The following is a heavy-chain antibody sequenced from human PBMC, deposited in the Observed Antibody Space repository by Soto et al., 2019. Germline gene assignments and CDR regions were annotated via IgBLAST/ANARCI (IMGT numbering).Heavy chain of an antibody. CDR3: ARFSGSYCSGGSCYLPYYYYYGMDV. D-gene: IGHD2-15*01. V-gene: IGHV4-4*02. CDR2: IYHSGST. Sequence: LSLTCAVSGGSISSSNWWSWVRQPPGKGLEWIGEIYHSGSTNYNPSLKSRVTISVDKSKNQFSLKLSSVTAADTAVYYCARFSGSYCSGGSCYLPYYYYYGMDVWGQGTTVTVSS. CDR1: GGSISSSNW. J-gene: IGHJ6*02.